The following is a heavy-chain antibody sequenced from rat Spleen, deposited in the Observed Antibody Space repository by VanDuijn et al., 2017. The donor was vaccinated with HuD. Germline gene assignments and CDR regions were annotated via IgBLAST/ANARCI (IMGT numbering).Heavy chain of an antibody. CDR2: IWGDGST. J-gene: IGHJ2*01. CDR1: GFSLTSYH. Sequence: QVQLKESGPGLVQPSETLSLTCTVSGFSLTSYHVSWVRQPPGKGLEWMGIIWGDGSTAYNSALKSRLTITRDTSKNQVFLKMNSLQGEDTTTYYCARDQELYFDYWGQGVMVTVSS. CDR3: ARDQELYFDY. V-gene: IGHV2-32*01.